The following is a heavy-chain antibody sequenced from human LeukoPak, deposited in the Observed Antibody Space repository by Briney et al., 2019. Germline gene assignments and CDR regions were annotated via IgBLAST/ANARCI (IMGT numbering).Heavy chain of an antibody. CDR1: GGSFSGYY. V-gene: IGHV4-34*01. J-gene: IGHJ4*02. Sequence: SETLSLTCAVYGGSFSGYYWSWIRQPPGKGLEWIGEINHSGSTNYNPSLKSRVTISVDTSKSQFSLKLSSVTAADTAVYYCARGRYSYGFSYWGQGTLVTVSS. CDR2: INHSGST. D-gene: IGHD5-18*01. CDR3: ARGRYSYGFSY.